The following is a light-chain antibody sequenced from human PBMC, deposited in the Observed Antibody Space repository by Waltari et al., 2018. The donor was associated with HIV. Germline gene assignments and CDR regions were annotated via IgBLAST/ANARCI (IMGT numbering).Light chain of an antibody. Sequence: SALTQPASVSGSPGQSITISCTGPAIDMTPFNFVSWYQQSPGRAPKLLIFEVYFRPSGVSDRFSGSKSGDTASLTISALRAEYEGDYFCSSYSTRGFVLFGGGTKVTVL. V-gene: IGLV2-14*01. CDR3: SSYSTRGFVL. J-gene: IGLJ3*02. CDR2: EVY. CDR1: AIDMTPFNF.